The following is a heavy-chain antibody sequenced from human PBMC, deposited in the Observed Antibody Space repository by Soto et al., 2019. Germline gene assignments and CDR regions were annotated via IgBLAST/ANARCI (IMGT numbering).Heavy chain of an antibody. J-gene: IGHJ1*01. D-gene: IGHD6-6*01. CDR1: GYSFTSYD. V-gene: IGHV1-8*01. CDR3: ARVSMGSSSEDFQH. CDR2: MNPHRGNT. Sequence: QVQLVQSGAEVKKPGASVKVSCKASGYSFTSYDINWVRQATGQGLEWMGWMNPHRGNTGYAQKFQGRVTMTRNTSISTAYMELSSLRSEDTAVYYCARVSMGSSSEDFQHWCQGTMVTVSS.